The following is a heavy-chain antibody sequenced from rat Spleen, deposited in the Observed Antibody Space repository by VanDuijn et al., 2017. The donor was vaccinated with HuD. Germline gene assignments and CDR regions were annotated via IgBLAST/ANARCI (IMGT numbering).Heavy chain of an antibody. Sequence: EVQLVESGGGLVQPGRSLNLSCAASGFTFSNYGMHWIRQAPTKGLEWVASISPSGRSSYYRDSVKGRFTISRDNAKNTLYLQMNSLRSEDSATYYCASPYGGSLSYFDYWGQGVMVTVSS. CDR1: GFTFSNYG. J-gene: IGHJ2*01. D-gene: IGHD1-11*01. CDR2: ISPSGRSS. V-gene: IGHV5-19*01. CDR3: ASPYGGSLSYFDY.